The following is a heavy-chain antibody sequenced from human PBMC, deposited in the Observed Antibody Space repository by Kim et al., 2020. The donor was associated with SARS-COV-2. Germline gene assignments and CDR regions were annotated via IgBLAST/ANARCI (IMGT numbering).Heavy chain of an antibody. J-gene: IGHJ6*02. CDR2: ISSSSSYI. CDR3: AREQWLRSNYCYGMDV. CDR1: GFTFSSYS. V-gene: IGHV3-21*04. Sequence: GGSLRLSCAASGFTFSSYSMNWVRQAPGKGLEWVSSISSSSSYIYYADSVKGRFTISRDNAKNSLYLQMNSLRTEDTAVYYCAREQWLRSNYCYGMDVWGQGTTVTVSS. D-gene: IGHD5-12*01.